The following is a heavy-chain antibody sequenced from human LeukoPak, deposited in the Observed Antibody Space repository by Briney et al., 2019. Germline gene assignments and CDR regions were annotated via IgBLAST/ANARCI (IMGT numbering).Heavy chain of an antibody. V-gene: IGHV1-69*06. CDR1: GGTFSSYT. D-gene: IGHD3-9*01. CDR3: ARGGEIFDWLLQYYFDY. J-gene: IGHJ4*02. CDR2: IIPIFGTA. Sequence: SVKVSCKASGGTFSSYTISWVRQSPGQGLKWMGGIIPIFGTANYAQKFRGRVTITADKSTSTAYMELSSLRSDDTAVYYCARGGEIFDWLLQYYFDYWGQGTLVTVSS.